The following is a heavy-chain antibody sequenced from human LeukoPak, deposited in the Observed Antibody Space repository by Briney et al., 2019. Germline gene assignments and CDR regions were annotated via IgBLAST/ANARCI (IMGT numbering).Heavy chain of an antibody. Sequence: PSETLSLTCTVSGGSISSGSYYWSWIRQPAGKGLEWIGRIYTSGSTNYNPSLKSRVTISVDTSKNQFSLKLSSVTAADTAVYYCAREAGAAAGTLDPAEPYYYYYYMDVWGKGTTVTVSS. J-gene: IGHJ6*03. CDR3: AREAGAAAGTLDPAEPYYYYYYMDV. V-gene: IGHV4-61*02. D-gene: IGHD6-13*01. CDR2: IYTSGST. CDR1: GGSISSGSYY.